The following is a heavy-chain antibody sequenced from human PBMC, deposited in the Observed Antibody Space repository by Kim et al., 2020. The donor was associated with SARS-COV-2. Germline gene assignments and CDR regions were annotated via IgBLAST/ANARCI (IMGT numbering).Heavy chain of an antibody. J-gene: IGHJ6*02. CDR1: GGSISSGSYY. Sequence: SETLSLTCTVSGGSISSGSYYWSWIRQPAGKGLEWIGRIYTSGSTNYNPSLKSRVTISVDTSKNQFSLKLSSVTAADTAVYYCARDQMVYASNYYGMDVWGQGTTVTVSS. CDR3: ARDQMVYASNYYGMDV. V-gene: IGHV4-61*02. CDR2: IYTSGST. D-gene: IGHD2-8*01.